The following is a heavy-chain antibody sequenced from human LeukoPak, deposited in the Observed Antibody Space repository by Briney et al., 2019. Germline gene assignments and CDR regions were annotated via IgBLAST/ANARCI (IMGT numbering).Heavy chain of an antibody. D-gene: IGHD2-15*01. CDR2: IYYGGST. J-gene: IGHJ4*02. V-gene: IGHV4-59*01. CDR1: GDSINSNY. CDR3: ARLLAGCPGGRCRAHFDY. Sequence: SETLSLTCSVSGDSINSNYWSWLRQPPGKGLEWIGYIYYGGSTNYNPSLTSRVGMSVDTSKNQFSLNLSSVTAADTAVYHCARLLAGCPGGRCRAHFDYWGQGTLVTVPS.